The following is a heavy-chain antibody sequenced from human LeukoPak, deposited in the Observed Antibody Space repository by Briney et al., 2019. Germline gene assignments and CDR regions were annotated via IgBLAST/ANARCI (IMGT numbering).Heavy chain of an antibody. Sequence: SETLSLTCSVSGGSISSYYWSWIRQPPGKGLEWIGYIYYSGSTNYKSSLKSRVTISVDTSKNQFSLKLSSVTAADTAVYYCARFTNYYDSKNAFDIWGQGTMVTVSS. CDR3: ARFTNYYDSKNAFDI. J-gene: IGHJ3*02. V-gene: IGHV4-59*08. CDR1: GGSISSYY. D-gene: IGHD3-22*01. CDR2: IYYSGST.